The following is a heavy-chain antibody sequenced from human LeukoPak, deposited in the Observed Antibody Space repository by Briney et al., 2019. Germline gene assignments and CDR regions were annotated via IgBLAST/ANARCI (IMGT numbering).Heavy chain of an antibody. Sequence: PSETLSLTCTVSGGSISSSSYYWGWIRQPPGKGLEWIGRIYTSGSTNYNPSLKSRVTISVDTSKNQFSLKLSSVTAADTAVYYCARSRVRGVINAYYYFDYWGQGTLVTVSS. CDR3: ARSRVRGVINAYYYFDY. CDR1: GGSISSSSYY. J-gene: IGHJ4*02. V-gene: IGHV4-39*07. D-gene: IGHD3-10*01. CDR2: IYTSGST.